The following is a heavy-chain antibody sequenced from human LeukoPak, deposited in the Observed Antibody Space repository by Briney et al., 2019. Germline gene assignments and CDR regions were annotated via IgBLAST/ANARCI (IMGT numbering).Heavy chain of an antibody. V-gene: IGHV3-23*01. CDR2: ISDSGNSI. CDR3: AKDPIFSGSYGVFDS. CDR1: GFTFSSCA. D-gene: IGHD1-26*01. Sequence: AGGSLRLSCAASGFTFSSCAMSWVRQAPGKGLEWVSTISDSGNSIYCADSVEGRFTISRDNSKDTLYLQMDSLRAGDTAVYYCAKDPIFSGSYGVFDSWGQGTLVTVSS. J-gene: IGHJ4*02.